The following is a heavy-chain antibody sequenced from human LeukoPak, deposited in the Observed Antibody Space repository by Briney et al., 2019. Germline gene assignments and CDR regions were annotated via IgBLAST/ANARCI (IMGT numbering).Heavy chain of an antibody. CDR3: ARDQEQMGGFDP. V-gene: IGHV4-59*01. J-gene: IGHJ5*02. CDR1: GGSISSYY. CDR2: IYYSGST. D-gene: IGHD6-13*01. Sequence: SETLSLTCTVSGGSISSYYWSWIRQPPGKGLEWIGYIYYSGSTNYNPSLKSRVTISVDTSKNQFSLKLSSVTAADTAVYYCARDQEQMGGFDPWGQGTLVTVSS.